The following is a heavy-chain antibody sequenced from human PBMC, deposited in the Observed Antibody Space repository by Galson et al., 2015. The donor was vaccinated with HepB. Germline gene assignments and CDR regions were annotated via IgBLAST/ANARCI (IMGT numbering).Heavy chain of an antibody. D-gene: IGHD6-13*01. J-gene: IGHJ4*02. Sequence: CAISGDSVSSNSAAWNWIRQSPSRGLEWLGRTFYRSQWYNDFAVSLKGRISINPDSSKNRFSLQLNSVTPEDTAVYYCARDKVKSPGYSSSWGFDSWGQGTLVTVSS. CDR2: TFYRSQWYN. CDR1: GDSVSSNSAA. V-gene: IGHV6-1*01. CDR3: ARDKVKSPGYSSSWGFDS.